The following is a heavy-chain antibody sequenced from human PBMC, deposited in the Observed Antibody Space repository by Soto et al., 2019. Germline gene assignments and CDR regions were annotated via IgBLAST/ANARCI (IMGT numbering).Heavy chain of an antibody. CDR1: GFTFSSYW. J-gene: IGHJ6*02. CDR3: ARVVEYSSSWYVEEVEWNGMDV. Sequence: GGSLRLSCAASGFTFSSYWMSWVRQAPGKGLEWVANIKQDGSEKYYVDSVKGRFTISRGNAKNSLYLQMKSLRAENTAVYYCARVVEYSSSWYVEEVEWNGMDVWGQGTTVTVSS. D-gene: IGHD6-13*01. CDR2: IKQDGSEK. V-gene: IGHV3-7*01.